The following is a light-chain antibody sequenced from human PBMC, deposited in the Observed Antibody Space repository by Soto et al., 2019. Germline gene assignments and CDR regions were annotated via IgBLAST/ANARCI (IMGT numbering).Light chain of an antibody. Sequence: DIQMTQSPSTLSASVGDRVVITCRASQSISTYLAWFQQKPGKAPTLLIYRASTLENGIPARFSGSGSGTEFTLTISSLQSDDFATYYCQRYNSYFGGGTKVDIK. CDR2: RAS. V-gene: IGKV1-5*03. J-gene: IGKJ4*01. CDR1: QSISTY. CDR3: QRYNSY.